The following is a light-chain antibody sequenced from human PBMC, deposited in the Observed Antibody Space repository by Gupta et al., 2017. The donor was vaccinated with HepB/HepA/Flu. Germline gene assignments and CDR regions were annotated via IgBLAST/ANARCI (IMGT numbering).Light chain of an antibody. J-gene: IGKJ1*01. V-gene: IGKV3-11*01. CDR2: DAS. CDR1: QSVSTY. CDR3: QHRSNCPWT. Sequence: EIVLTQSPVTLSLSPGERATLSCRASQSVSTYLAWYQQKQGQAPRLLIYDASNRATGIPASCSGSGSGSGTEFILTISSREPEDFAVYYCQHRSNCPWTFGQGPKVEVK.